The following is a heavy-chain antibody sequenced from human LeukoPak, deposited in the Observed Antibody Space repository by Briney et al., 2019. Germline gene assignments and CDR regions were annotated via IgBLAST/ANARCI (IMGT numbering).Heavy chain of an antibody. CDR1: GYTFTSYD. CDR3: ARLEARYCSSTSCYGGRVGY. J-gene: IGHJ4*02. V-gene: IGHV1-8*01. Sequence: ASVKVSCKASGYTFTSYDINWVRQATGQGLEWMGWMHPNSGNTGYAQNFQGRVTMTTDTSTTTACMELRSLRSDDTAVYYCARLEARYCSSTSCYGGRVGYWGQGTLVTVSS. D-gene: IGHD2-2*01. CDR2: MHPNSGNT.